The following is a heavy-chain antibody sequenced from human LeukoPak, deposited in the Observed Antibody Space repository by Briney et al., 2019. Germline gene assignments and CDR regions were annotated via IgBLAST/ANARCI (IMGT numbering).Heavy chain of an antibody. V-gene: IGHV3-52*01. Sequence: GGSLRLSCAASGFTFSSSWMHWVCQAPEKGLEWVADIKCDGSEKYYVDSVKGRFTISRDNAKNSLYLQMNSLRAEDTAVYYCARARFLEWLSATGVFDYWGQGTLVTVSS. D-gene: IGHD3-3*01. CDR1: GFTFSSSW. CDR3: ARARFLEWLSATGVFDY. CDR2: IKCDGSEK. J-gene: IGHJ4*02.